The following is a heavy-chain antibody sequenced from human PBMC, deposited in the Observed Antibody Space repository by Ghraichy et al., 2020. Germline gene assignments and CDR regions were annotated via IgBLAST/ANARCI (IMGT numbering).Heavy chain of an antibody. CDR3: AKDGSYRYNWNYEENVADY. CDR1: GFTFSSYA. Sequence: GESLNISCAASGFTFSSYAMSWVRQAPGKGLEWVSAISGSGGSTYYADSVKGRFTISRDNSKNTLYLQMNSLRAEDTAVYYCAKDGSYRYNWNYEENVADYWGQGTPVTVSS. V-gene: IGHV3-23*01. D-gene: IGHD1-7*01. CDR2: ISGSGGST. J-gene: IGHJ4*02.